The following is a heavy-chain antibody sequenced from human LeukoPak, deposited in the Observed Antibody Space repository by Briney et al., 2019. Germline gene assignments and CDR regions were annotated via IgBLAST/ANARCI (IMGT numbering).Heavy chain of an antibody. CDR3: ARRYDRAIWFDP. Sequence: SETLSLTCAVYGGSFSGYYWSWIRQPPGKGLEWIGEINHSGSTNYNPSLKSRVTISVDTSKNQFSLKRSSVTAADTAVYYCARRYDRAIWFDPWGQGTLVAVSS. CDR2: INHSGST. D-gene: IGHD5-18*01. J-gene: IGHJ5*02. CDR1: GGSFSGYY. V-gene: IGHV4-34*01.